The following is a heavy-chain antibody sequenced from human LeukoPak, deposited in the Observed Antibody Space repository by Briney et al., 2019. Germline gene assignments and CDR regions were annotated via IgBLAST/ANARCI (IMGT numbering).Heavy chain of an antibody. D-gene: IGHD6-19*01. CDR1: GYTFTSYD. CDR3: ARDHVSGWYYWFDP. V-gene: IGHV1-8*01. J-gene: IGHJ5*02. Sequence: ASVKVSCKASGYTFTSYDINWVRQATGQGLEWMGWMNPNSGNTGYAQKFRGRVTMTTDTSTSTAYMELRSLRSDDTAVYYCARDHVSGWYYWFDPWGQGTLVTVSS. CDR2: MNPNSGNT.